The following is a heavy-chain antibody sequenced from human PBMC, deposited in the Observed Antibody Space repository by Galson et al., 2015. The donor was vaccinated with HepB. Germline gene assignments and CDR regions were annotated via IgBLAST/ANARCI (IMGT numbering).Heavy chain of an antibody. CDR3: AGDRITPGGDAFDI. J-gene: IGHJ3*02. Sequence: SLRLSCAASGFTFDDYGMSWVRQAPGKGLEWVSGINWNGGSTGYADSVKGRFTISRDNAKNSLYLQMNSLRAEDTALYYCAGDRITPGGDAFDIWGQGTMVTVSS. V-gene: IGHV3-20*04. CDR1: GFTFDDYG. CDR2: INWNGGST. D-gene: IGHD3-10*01.